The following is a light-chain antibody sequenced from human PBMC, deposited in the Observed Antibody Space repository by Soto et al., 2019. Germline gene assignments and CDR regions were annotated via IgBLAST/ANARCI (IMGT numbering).Light chain of an antibody. Sequence: EILMTHSPATLSVSPGERVTLSCRASQNIRSDLDWYQLKPGQPPRLLMYSASIRAAGIPSRFSGSGSGTDLSITISSLQSEVLSVYYYLQYINWSLGQGTK. CDR3: LQYINWS. J-gene: IGKJ1*01. CDR1: QNIRSD. V-gene: IGKV3-15*01. CDR2: SAS.